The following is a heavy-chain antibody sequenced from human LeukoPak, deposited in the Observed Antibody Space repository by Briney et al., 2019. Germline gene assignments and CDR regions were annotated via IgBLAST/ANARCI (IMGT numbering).Heavy chain of an antibody. D-gene: IGHD2-21*02. CDR3: ARVFRGAVTANWFDI. CDR2: MHDDGRT. Sequence: PSETLSLSCTVSGGSINGTYWTWIRQPPGKGLEWIGFMHDDGRTNYNPSLTSRVSLSIDKSTNEFSLNLRSVTAAHTAVYYCARVFRGAVTANWFDIWGQGTLVTVSA. CDR1: GGSINGTY. V-gene: IGHV4-59*01. J-gene: IGHJ5*02.